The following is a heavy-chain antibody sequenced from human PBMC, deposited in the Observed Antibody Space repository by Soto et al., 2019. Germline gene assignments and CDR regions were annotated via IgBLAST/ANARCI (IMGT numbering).Heavy chain of an antibody. CDR1: GFTFSTYA. CDR3: ARRRAGSGYYFDH. D-gene: IGHD3-22*01. J-gene: IGHJ4*02. V-gene: IGHV3-30-3*01. CDR2: VSVDGSLE. Sequence: QVQLVESGGGVVQPGGSLRLSCVASGFTFSTYAIHWVRQAPGKGLEWVALVSVDGSLEYYADSVKGRSTVSRDNSKSRLYFQMNSLRPEDTAFYYCARRRAGSGYYFDHWGQGTLVTVSS.